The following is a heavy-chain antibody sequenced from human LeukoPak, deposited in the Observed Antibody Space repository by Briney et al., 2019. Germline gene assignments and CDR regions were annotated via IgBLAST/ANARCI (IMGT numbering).Heavy chain of an antibody. CDR1: GGTFSSYA. J-gene: IGHJ5*02. V-gene: IGHV1-46*01. CDR3: ARPMRYSGYSLLGFDP. CDR2: INPSGGST. D-gene: IGHD5-12*01. Sequence: ASVKVSCKASGGTFSSYAISWVRQAPGQGLEWMGIINPSGGSTSYAQKFQGRVTMTRDTSTSTVYMELSSLRSEDTAVYYCARPMRYSGYSLLGFDPWGQGTLVTVSS.